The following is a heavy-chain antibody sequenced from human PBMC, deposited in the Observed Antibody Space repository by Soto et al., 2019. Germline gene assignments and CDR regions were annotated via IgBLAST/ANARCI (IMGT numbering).Heavy chain of an antibody. V-gene: IGHV3-30*03. Sequence: QAGGSLRLSCAASGFTFSSYGMHWVRQAPGKGLEWVAVISYDGSNKYYADSVKGRFTISRDNSKNTLYLQMNSLRAEDTAVYYCARSSTYYYDSSGLAPFDYWGQGTLVTVSS. CDR2: ISYDGSNK. CDR3: ARSSTYYYDSSGLAPFDY. CDR1: GFTFSSYG. D-gene: IGHD3-22*01. J-gene: IGHJ4*02.